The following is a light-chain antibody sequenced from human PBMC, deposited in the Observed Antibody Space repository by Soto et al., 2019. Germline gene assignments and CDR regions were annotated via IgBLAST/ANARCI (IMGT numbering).Light chain of an antibody. CDR2: DVS. Sequence: QSALTQPASVSGSPGQSSTISCTGTSSDVGGYNYVSWYQQHPGKAPKLMIYDVSNRPSGVSNRFSGSKSGNTASLTISGLQAEDEVDYYCSSYTSSNYVFGTGTKVTVL. J-gene: IGLJ1*01. CDR1: SSDVGGYNY. V-gene: IGLV2-14*01. CDR3: SSYTSSNYV.